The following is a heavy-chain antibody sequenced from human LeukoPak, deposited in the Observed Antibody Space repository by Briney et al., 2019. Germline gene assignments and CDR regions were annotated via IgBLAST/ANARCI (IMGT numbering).Heavy chain of an antibody. J-gene: IGHJ4*02. CDR1: GYTFNGYG. CDR2: ISVYNGQT. D-gene: IGHD1-26*01. V-gene: IGHV1-18*01. CDR3: ARDLGWELQHFFDH. Sequence: GASVKVSCKASGYTFNGYGINWVRQAPGQGLEWMGWISVYNGQTNYAHKFQGRVTMTTDTSTRTVYMELRSLRSDDTAVYYCARDLGWELQHFFDHWGQGTLVTVSA.